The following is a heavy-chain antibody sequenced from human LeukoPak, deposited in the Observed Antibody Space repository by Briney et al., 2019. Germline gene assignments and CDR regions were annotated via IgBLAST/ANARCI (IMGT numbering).Heavy chain of an antibody. CDR3: ARGHNFGRLHPFDY. CDR2: IYSGGST. J-gene: IGHJ4*02. D-gene: IGHD3-9*01. CDR1: GFTVSSNY. V-gene: IGHV3-66*01. Sequence: GGSLRLSCAASGFTVSSNYMSWVRQAPGKGLEWVSVIYSGGSTYYADSVKGRFTISRDNSKNTLYLQMNSLRAEDTAVYYCARGHNFGRLHPFDYWCQGTLVTVSS.